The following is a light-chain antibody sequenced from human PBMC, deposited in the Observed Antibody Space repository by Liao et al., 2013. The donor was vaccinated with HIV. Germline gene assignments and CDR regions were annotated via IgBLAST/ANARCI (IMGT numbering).Light chain of an antibody. J-gene: IGLJ3*02. CDR2: YDT. CDR1: NIGNKN. Sequence: SYVLTQPPSVSVAPGKTARITCGGNNIGNKNVHWYQQKPGQAPVVVIYYDTDRPSGIPERFSGSNSGNTATLTISRVEAGDEADYYCQVWDSSIDHRVFGGGTKLIVL. V-gene: IGLV3-21*04. CDR3: QVWDSSIDHRV.